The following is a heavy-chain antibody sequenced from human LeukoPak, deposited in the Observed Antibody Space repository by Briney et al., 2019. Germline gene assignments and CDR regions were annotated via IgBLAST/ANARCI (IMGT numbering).Heavy chain of an antibody. D-gene: IGHD6-13*01. CDR1: GYTFTSYD. J-gene: IGHJ6*03. CDR2: MNPNSGNT. V-gene: IGHV1-8*03. CDR3: ARVRSSSWYTVRYYYMDV. Sequence: ASVKVSCKASGYTFTSYDINWVRQATGQGLEWMGWMNPNSGNTGYAQKFQGRVTITRNTSISTAYMELSSLRSEDTAVYYCARVRSSSWYTVRYYYMDVWGKGTTVTVSS.